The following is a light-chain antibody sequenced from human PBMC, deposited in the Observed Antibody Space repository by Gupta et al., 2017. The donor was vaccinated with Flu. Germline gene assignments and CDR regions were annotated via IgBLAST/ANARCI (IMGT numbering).Light chain of an antibody. CDR3: MQALQTPYT. V-gene: IGKV2-28*01. CDR2: LGA. CDR1: QSLLHSTGYDY. Sequence: DIVMTHSPLSLPVTPGEPASISSRSSQSLLHSTGYDYLDWYLQKTGQSPPLLLYLGANRASGVTERCSGSRSGTEFTLKISRVEAEDVGVYYCMQALQTPYTFGQGTKLEIK. J-gene: IGKJ2*01.